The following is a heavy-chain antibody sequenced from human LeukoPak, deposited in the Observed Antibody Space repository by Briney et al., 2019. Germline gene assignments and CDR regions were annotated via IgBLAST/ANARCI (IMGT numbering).Heavy chain of an antibody. CDR2: IYYSGST. Sequence: PSETLSLTCTVSGGSISSSSYYWGWIRQPPGKGLEWIGSIYYSGSTYYNPSLKSRVTISVDTSKNQFSLKLSSVTAADTAVYYCARHHEVRYCSSTSCYPYFDYWGQGTLVTVSS. D-gene: IGHD2-2*01. J-gene: IGHJ4*02. V-gene: IGHV4-39*01. CDR1: GGSISSSSYY. CDR3: ARHHEVRYCSSTSCYPYFDY.